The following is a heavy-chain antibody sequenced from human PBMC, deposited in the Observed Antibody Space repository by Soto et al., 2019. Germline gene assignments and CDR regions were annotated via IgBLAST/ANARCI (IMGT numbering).Heavy chain of an antibody. D-gene: IGHD1-1*01. CDR2: ISAHNGNT. CDR3: ARGRYGDY. V-gene: IGHV1-18*01. J-gene: IGHJ4*02. CDR1: GYTFASYG. Sequence: QVHLVQSGAEVKKPGASVKVSCKCSGYTFASYGITWVRQAPGQGLEWMGWISAHNGNTDYAQKLQGRVTVTRDTSTSTAYMELRSLRSDDTAVYYCARGRYGDYWGQGALVTVSS.